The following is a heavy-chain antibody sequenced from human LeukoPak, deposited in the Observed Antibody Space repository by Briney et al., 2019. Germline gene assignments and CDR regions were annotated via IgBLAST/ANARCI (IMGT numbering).Heavy chain of an antibody. J-gene: IGHJ4*02. CDR1: GFTFSSYG. D-gene: IGHD6-13*01. CDR2: ISSSGSTI. Sequence: GGSLRLSCAASGFTFSSYGMNWVRQAPGKGLEWVSYISSSGSTIYYADSVKGRFTISRDNAKNSLYLQMNSLRAEDTAVYYCARKAAAVTYYFDYWGQETLVTVSS. CDR3: ARKAAAVTYYFDY. V-gene: IGHV3-48*03.